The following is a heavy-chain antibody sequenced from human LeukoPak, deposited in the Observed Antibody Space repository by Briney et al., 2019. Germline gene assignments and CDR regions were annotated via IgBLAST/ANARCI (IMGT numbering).Heavy chain of an antibody. Sequence: PGGSLRLSCAASGFSFDDYAMHWVRQAPGKGLEWVSGISWNSNSIGYADSVKGRFTISRDNAKNSLYLQMNSLRAEDTAVYYCAGAAIQVSSGYYYDYYYYYMDVWGKGTTVTVSS. CDR3: AGAAIQVSSGYYYDYYYYYMDV. J-gene: IGHJ6*03. CDR1: GFSFDDYA. CDR2: ISWNSNSI. D-gene: IGHD3-22*01. V-gene: IGHV3-9*01.